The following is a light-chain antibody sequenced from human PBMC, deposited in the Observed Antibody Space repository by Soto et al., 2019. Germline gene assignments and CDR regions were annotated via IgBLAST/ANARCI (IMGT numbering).Light chain of an antibody. J-gene: IGKJ2*01. CDR1: QSLLHSNGYNY. Sequence: DIVMTQSPLSLPVTPGEPASISCRSSQSLLHSNGYNYLDWYLQKPGQSPQLLIYLGSNRASGVPDRFSGSGSGTDFTLKISRVGAEDVGVYYCMQALQTPPYTFGQGPKLEIK. V-gene: IGKV2-28*01. CDR3: MQALQTPPYT. CDR2: LGS.